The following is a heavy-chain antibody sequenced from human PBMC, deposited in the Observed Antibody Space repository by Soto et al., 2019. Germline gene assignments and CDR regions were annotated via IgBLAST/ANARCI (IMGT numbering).Heavy chain of an antibody. CDR3: ARARATYYDFWSGYYGDYGIDV. CDR1: GYTFTSYD. V-gene: IGHV1-8*01. Sequence: QVQLVQSGAEVKKPGASVKVSCKASGYTFTSYDINWVRQATGQGLEWMGWMNPNSGNTGYAQKFQGRVTMTRNTSISTAYMELSSLRSEDTAVYYCARARATYYDFWSGYYGDYGIDVWGQGTTVTVSS. J-gene: IGHJ6*02. D-gene: IGHD3-3*01. CDR2: MNPNSGNT.